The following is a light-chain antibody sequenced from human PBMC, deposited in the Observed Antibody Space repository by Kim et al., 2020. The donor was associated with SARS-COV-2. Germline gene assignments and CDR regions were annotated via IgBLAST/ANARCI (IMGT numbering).Light chain of an antibody. CDR2: DAS. CDR3: QQYVKLPIT. V-gene: IGKV1-33*01. J-gene: IGKJ5*01. Sequence: DIQMTQSPSSLSASVGDRVTITCQASQDISNYLNWYQQKPGKAPKLLIYDASNLETGVPSRFSGSGSGTDFTFTISSLQPEDIATYYCQQYVKLPITFGQRTRMGIK. CDR1: QDISNY.